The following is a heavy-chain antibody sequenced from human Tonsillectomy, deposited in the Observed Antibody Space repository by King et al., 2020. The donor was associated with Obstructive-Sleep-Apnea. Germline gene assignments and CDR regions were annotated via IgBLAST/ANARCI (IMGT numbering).Heavy chain of an antibody. CDR1: GFIFSSYG. D-gene: IGHD5-18*01. V-gene: IGHV3-23*04. CDR3: AKRSAYTSGYDYSDY. Sequence: VQLVESGGGWVQPGGSLRLSCAASGFIFSSYGMSWVRQAPGKGLEWVSDISGTGGSTYHADSVKGRFTISRDNSKNTLFLQMHSLRAEDTAVYYCAKRSAYTSGYDYSDYWGQGTLVTVSS. J-gene: IGHJ4*02. CDR2: ISGTGGST.